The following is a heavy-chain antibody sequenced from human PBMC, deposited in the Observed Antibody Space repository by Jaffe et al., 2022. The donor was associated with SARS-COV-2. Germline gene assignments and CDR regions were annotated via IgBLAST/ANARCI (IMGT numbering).Heavy chain of an antibody. D-gene: IGHD3-10*01. CDR1: GGSISSGSYY. V-gene: IGHV4-61*02. CDR2: IYTSGST. J-gene: IGHJ6*02. CDR3: ARGGGGSGFVGDYYYGMDV. Sequence: QVQLQESGPGLVKPSQTLSLTCTVSGGSISSGSYYWSWIRQPAGKGLEWIGRIYTSGSTNYNPSLKSRVTISVDTSKNQFSLKLSSVTAADTAVYYCARGGGGSGFVGDYYYGMDVWGQGTTVTVSS.